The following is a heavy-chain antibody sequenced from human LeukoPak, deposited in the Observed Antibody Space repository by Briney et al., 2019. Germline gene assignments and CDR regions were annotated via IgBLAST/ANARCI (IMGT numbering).Heavy chain of an antibody. CDR1: GFTFSSYG. CDR3: AKYGMTTVTYIDY. Sequence: GGSLRLSCAASGFTFSSYGMHWVRQAPGKGLEWVAVISYDGSIKYYADSVKGRFTISRDSSKNTLYLQMNSLRAEDTAVYYCAKYGMTTVTYIDYWGQGTLVTVSS. CDR2: ISYDGSIK. J-gene: IGHJ4*02. D-gene: IGHD4-17*01. V-gene: IGHV3-30*18.